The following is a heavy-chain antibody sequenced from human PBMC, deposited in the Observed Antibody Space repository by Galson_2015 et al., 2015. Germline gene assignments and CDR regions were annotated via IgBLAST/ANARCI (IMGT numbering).Heavy chain of an antibody. CDR3: GRDLTGASDY. D-gene: IGHD3-9*01. J-gene: IGHJ4*02. V-gene: IGHV3-74*01. CDR2: INNDATTT. Sequence: INNDATTTHYADSVKGRFTISRDNAKNTLYLQMNSLRAEDTAVYHSGRDLTGASDYWGQGTLVTVSS.